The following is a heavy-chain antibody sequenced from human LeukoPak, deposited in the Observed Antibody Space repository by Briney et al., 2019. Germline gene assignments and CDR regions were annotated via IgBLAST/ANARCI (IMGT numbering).Heavy chain of an antibody. Sequence: PSETLSLTCTVSGGSISSSSYYWGWIRQPAGKGLEWIGRIYTSGSTNYNPSLKSRVTMSVDTSKNQFSLKLSSVTAADTAVYYCASALSRVVRGVSDYWGQGTLVTVSS. V-gene: IGHV4-61*02. CDR2: IYTSGST. D-gene: IGHD3-10*01. CDR3: ASALSRVVRGVSDY. J-gene: IGHJ4*02. CDR1: GGSISSSSYY.